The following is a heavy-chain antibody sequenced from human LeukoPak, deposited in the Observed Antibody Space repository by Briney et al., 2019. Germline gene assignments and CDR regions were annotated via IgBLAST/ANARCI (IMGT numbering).Heavy chain of an antibody. D-gene: IGHD3-3*01. CDR2: IYYSGST. J-gene: IGHJ4*02. V-gene: IGHV4-39*01. CDR1: GGSISSSSYY. Sequence: SETLSLTCTVSGGSISSSSYYWGWIRQPPGKGLEWIGSIYYSGSTYYNPSLKSRVTISVDTSKNQFSLKLSSVTAADTAVYYCARGRPFAWSGYYLFDYWGQGTLVTVSS. CDR3: ARGRPFAWSGYYLFDY.